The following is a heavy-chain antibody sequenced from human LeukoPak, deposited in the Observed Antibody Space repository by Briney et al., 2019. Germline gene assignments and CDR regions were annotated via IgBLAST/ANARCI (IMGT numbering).Heavy chain of an antibody. D-gene: IGHD1-26*01. CDR3: ARVAYSGSSFDY. CDR2: IWYVGSNK. CDR1: GFTFSSYG. V-gene: IGHV3-33*01. J-gene: IGHJ4*02. Sequence: GGSLRLSCAASGFTFSSYGMHWVRQAPGKGLEWVAVIWYVGSNKYYADSVKGRFTISRDNSKNTLYLQMNSLRAEDTAVYYCARVAYSGSSFDYWGQGTLVTVSS.